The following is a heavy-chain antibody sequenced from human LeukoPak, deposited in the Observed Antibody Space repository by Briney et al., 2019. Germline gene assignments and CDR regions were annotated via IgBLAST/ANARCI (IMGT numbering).Heavy chain of an antibody. D-gene: IGHD3-16*01. CDR2: INPNSGGT. Sequence: ASVKVSCKASGYTITGYYMHWVRQAPGQGLEWMGWINPNSGGTSYAQKFQGRVTMTRDTSISTAYMELSRLRSDDTAVYYCARDRSRFLGLCYFDYWGQGTLVTVSS. CDR1: GYTITGYY. CDR3: ARDRSRFLGLCYFDY. V-gene: IGHV1-2*02. J-gene: IGHJ4*02.